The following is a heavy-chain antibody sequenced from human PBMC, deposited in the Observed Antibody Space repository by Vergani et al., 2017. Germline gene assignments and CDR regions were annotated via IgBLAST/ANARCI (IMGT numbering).Heavy chain of an antibody. J-gene: IGHJ5*02. D-gene: IGHD4-23*01. CDR1: EFTFSTYS. Sequence: EVQLVESGGGLVKPGGSLRLSCAASEFTFSTYSMNWVRQAPGKGLEWVSSISSSSSYIYYADSVKGRFTISRDTSKNTLYLQMNSLRAEDTAVYYCAKDLPSGTYGGDWLAPWGQGTLVTVSS. CDR3: AKDLPSGTYGGDWLAP. V-gene: IGHV3-21*01. CDR2: ISSSSSYI.